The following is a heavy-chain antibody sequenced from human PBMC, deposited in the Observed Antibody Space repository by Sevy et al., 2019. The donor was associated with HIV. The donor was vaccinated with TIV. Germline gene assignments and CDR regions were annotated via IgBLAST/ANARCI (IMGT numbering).Heavy chain of an antibody. D-gene: IGHD3-10*01. CDR1: GGSISSGNYS. Sequence: SETLSLTCAVSGGSISSGNYSWSWIRQPPGKGLEWIGYIYHSGTTYYNPSLKSRVTISVDRSENQFSLRLSSVTAAHNPSLRGRVTISVDRAGNQFSLRLSSVTAADTAVYYCARAGLEDYFDSSGFFYANWFDPWGQGILVTVSS. J-gene: IGHJ5*02. CDR3: RVTISVDRAGNQFSLRLSSVTAADTAVYYCARAGLEDYFDSSGFFYANWFDP. V-gene: IGHV4-30-2*01. CDR2: IYHSGTT.